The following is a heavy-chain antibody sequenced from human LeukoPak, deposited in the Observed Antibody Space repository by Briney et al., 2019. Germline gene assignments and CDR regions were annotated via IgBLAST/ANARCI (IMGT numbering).Heavy chain of an antibody. V-gene: IGHV3-33*01. Sequence: GGSLRLSCAASGFTFSSYGMHWDRQAPGKGLEWVAVIWYDGSNKYYADSVKGRFTISRDNSKNTLYLQMNSLRAEDTAVYYCARGKGYFDWLLNYWGQGTLVTVSS. CDR2: IWYDGSNK. J-gene: IGHJ4*02. D-gene: IGHD3-9*01. CDR3: ARGKGYFDWLLNY. CDR1: GFTFSSYG.